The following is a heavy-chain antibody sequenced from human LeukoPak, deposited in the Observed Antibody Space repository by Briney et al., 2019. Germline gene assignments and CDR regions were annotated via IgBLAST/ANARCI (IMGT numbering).Heavy chain of an antibody. Sequence: ASVKVSRKASGYTFTGYYMHWVRQAPGQGLEWMGWINPNSGGTNYAQKFQGRVTMTRDTSISTAYMELSRLGSDDTAVYYCARGLVQLERRRYYYYGMDVWGQGTTVTVSS. CDR3: ARGLVQLERRRYYYYGMDV. CDR1: GYTFTGYY. CDR2: INPNSGGT. D-gene: IGHD1-1*01. V-gene: IGHV1-2*02. J-gene: IGHJ6*02.